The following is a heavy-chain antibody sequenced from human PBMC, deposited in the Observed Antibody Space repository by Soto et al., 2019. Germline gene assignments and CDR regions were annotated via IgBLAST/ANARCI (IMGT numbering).Heavy chain of an antibody. Sequence: PGESLKISCKGSGYSFTSYWIGWVRQMPGKGLEWMGIIYPGDSDTRYSPSFQGQVTISADKSISTAYLQWSSLKASDTAMYYCAASWELNYYYYGMDVWGQGTTVTV. J-gene: IGHJ6*02. CDR2: IYPGDSDT. CDR3: AASWELNYYYYGMDV. D-gene: IGHD1-26*01. V-gene: IGHV5-51*01. CDR1: GYSFTSYW.